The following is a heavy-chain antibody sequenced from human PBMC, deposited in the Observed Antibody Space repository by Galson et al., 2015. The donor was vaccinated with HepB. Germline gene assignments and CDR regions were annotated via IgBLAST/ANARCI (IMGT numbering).Heavy chain of an antibody. CDR1: GYTFTAFW. CDR3: ASRHSYFRSGTGYNGSDY. J-gene: IGHJ4*02. D-gene: IGHD3-10*01. CDR2: IDPSDSYT. V-gene: IGHV5-10-1*01. Sequence: QSGAEVKKPGESLRISCKASGYTFTAFWITWVRQIPGKGLEWMGRIDPSDSYTDYSPSFQGHVTISADKSITTAYLQWSSLKASDTAMYYCASRHSYFRSGTGYNGSDYWGQGTLVTVSS.